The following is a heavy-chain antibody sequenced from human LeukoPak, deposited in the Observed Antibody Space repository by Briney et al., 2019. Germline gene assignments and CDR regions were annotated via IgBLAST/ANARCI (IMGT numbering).Heavy chain of an antibody. Sequence: GGPLRLSCAASGFTFTNYAIHWVRQVPGKGLEYVSAISSNGYNTYYGNSVGGRFTTSRDNSKNTVYLQAGSLRAEDMGVYYCARGRGIMPFVGYMDVWGKGATVTVSS. V-gene: IGHV3-64*01. CDR3: ARGRGIMPFVGYMDV. D-gene: IGHD3-16*01. CDR2: ISSNGYNT. CDR1: GFTFTNYA. J-gene: IGHJ6*03.